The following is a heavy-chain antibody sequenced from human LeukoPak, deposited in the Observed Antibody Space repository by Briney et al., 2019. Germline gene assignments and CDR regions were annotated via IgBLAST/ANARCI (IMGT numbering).Heavy chain of an antibody. Sequence: GESLKISCKGSGYGFTSYWIGWVRQMPGKGLEWMGFIYPGDSDTRYSPSFQGQVTISADKSISTAYLQWSSLKASDTAMYYCARQGIAVADNYYYYGMDVWGPGTTVTVSS. CDR3: ARQGIAVADNYYYYGMDV. CDR1: GYGFTSYW. CDR2: IYPGDSDT. V-gene: IGHV5-51*01. J-gene: IGHJ6*02. D-gene: IGHD6-19*01.